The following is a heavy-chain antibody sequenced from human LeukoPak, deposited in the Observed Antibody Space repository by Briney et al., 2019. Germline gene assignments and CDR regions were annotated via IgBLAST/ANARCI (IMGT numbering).Heavy chain of an antibody. CDR3: ARLRWVGDLGDH. J-gene: IGHJ4*02. CDR1: GFTFSNYA. D-gene: IGHD3-10*01. V-gene: IGHV3-66*01. CDR2: IYSGGRT. Sequence: PGGSLRLSCAASGFTFSNYAMSWGRQAPGKGLEWVSVIYSGGRTYYADSVKGRFTISRDNSKNTLSLQMNSLRAEDTAVYYCARLRWVGDLGDHWGQGTLVTVSS.